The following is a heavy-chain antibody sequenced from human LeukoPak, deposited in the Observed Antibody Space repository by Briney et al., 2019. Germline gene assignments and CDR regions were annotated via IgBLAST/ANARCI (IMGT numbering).Heavy chain of an antibody. CDR1: GFTFSSYA. D-gene: IGHD3-22*01. Sequence: PGGSLILSCAASGFTFSSYAMSWVRQAPGKGLEWVSAISGSGGSTYYADSVKGRFTISRDNSKNTLYLQMNSLRAEDTAVYYCAKGYSSGYYYFDYWGQGTLVTVSS. CDR3: AKGYSSGYYYFDY. CDR2: ISGSGGST. J-gene: IGHJ4*02. V-gene: IGHV3-23*01.